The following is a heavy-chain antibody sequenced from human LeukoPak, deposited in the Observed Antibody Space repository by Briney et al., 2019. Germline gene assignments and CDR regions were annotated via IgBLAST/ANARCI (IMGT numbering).Heavy chain of an antibody. CDR2: INSDGGST. D-gene: IGHD3-3*01. V-gene: IGHV3-74*01. CDR3: VRDFRFLDDY. CDR1: GFTFSSYA. Sequence: GRSLRLSCAASGFTFSSYAMHWVRQAPGKGLVWVSRINSDGGSTTYADSVKGRFTISRDNAKNSLYLQMNSLRAEDTAVYYCVRDFRFLDDYWGQGTLVTVSS. J-gene: IGHJ4*02.